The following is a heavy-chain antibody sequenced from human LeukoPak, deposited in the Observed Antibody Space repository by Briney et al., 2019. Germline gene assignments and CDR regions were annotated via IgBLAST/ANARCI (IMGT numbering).Heavy chain of an antibody. CDR1: GASISGYY. J-gene: IGHJ3*02. Sequence: SETLSLTCTVSGASISGYYWTWIRQPPGKGLEWIAYIHYSGSTNYNPSLRSRVTISMDTSKNQFSLKLSSVTAADTAVYYCAREIFYSGAFEIWGRGTLVSVSS. D-gene: IGHD2-8*01. CDR2: IHYSGST. CDR3: AREIFYSGAFEI. V-gene: IGHV4-59*01.